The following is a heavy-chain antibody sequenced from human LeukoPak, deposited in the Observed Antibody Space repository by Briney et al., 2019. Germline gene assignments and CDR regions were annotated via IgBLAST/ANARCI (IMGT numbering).Heavy chain of an antibody. CDR1: GGSFSGYY. CDR3: ARGRYYYDSSGSTLHAFDY. Sequence: SETLSLTCAVYGGSFSGYYWNWIRQPPGKGLEWIGEINHSGSTNYNPSLKSRVTISVDTSKNQFSLKLSSVTAADTAVYYCARGRYYYDSSGSTLHAFDYWGQGTLVTVSS. CDR2: INHSGST. D-gene: IGHD3-22*01. J-gene: IGHJ4*02. V-gene: IGHV4-34*01.